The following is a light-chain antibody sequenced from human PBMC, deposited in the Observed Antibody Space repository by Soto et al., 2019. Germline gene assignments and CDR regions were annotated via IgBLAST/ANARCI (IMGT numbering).Light chain of an antibody. Sequence: QSVLTRPPSVSGAPGQRITVSCTGGSSNIGANYDVDWYQQFPGTAPKLLLYGTNYRPSGVPDRFSGSKSGTSASLAISGLQAGDEAEYYCQSYDISLPAYVFRTGTKLTVL. CDR2: GTN. J-gene: IGLJ1*01. V-gene: IGLV1-40*01. CDR3: QSYDISLPAYV. CDR1: SSNIGANYD.